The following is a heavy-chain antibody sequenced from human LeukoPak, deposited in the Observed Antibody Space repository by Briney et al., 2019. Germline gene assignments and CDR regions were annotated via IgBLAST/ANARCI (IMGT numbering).Heavy chain of an antibody. Sequence: SETLSLTCTVSGGSISSYYWSWIRQPAGRGLEWIGRIYTSGSTNYNPSLKSRVTMSVDTSKNQFSLKLRSVTAADTAVYYCARDLGDRGIAVDPEDGWFDPWGQGNLVTVSS. CDR1: GGSISSYY. CDR2: IYTSGST. D-gene: IGHD6-19*01. J-gene: IGHJ5*02. V-gene: IGHV4-4*07. CDR3: ARDLGDRGIAVDPEDGWFDP.